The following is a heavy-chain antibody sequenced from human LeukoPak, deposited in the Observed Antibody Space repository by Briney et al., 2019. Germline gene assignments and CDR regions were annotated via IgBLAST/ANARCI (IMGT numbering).Heavy chain of an antibody. D-gene: IGHD6-6*01. J-gene: IGHJ5*02. CDR1: GGSISSYY. V-gene: IGHV4-59*01. CDR3: ARVGGGYSSSSRFDP. Sequence: SETLSLTCTVSGGSISSYYWSWIRQPPGKGLEWIGYIYYRGSTNYNPSLKSRVTISVDTSKNQFSLKLSSVTAADTAVYYCARVGGGYSSSSRFDPWGQGTLVTVSS. CDR2: IYYRGST.